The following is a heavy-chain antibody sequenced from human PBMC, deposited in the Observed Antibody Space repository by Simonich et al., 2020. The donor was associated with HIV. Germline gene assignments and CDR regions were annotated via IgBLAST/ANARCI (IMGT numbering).Heavy chain of an antibody. V-gene: IGHV1-18*01. CDR1: TYTFTSYG. D-gene: IGHD5-12*01. CDR2: IRAYNGKQ. Sequence: QVQLVQSGAEVKKPGASVRVSCKASTYTFTSYGITWVRQAPGQGLEWMEWIRAYNGKQNTDQKLQGRVTMTTDTSTSTTYMELRSPRSDDTAVYYCARGTYNGYDWNWFDPWGQGTLVTVSS. CDR3: ARGTYNGYDWNWFDP. J-gene: IGHJ5*02.